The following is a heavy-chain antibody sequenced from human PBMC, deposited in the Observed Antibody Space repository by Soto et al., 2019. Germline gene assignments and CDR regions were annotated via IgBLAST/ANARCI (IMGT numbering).Heavy chain of an antibody. Sequence: GRSLRLSCAASGFTFSGSAMHWVRQASGKGLEWVGRIRSKANSYATAYAASVKGRFTISRDDSKNTAYLQMNSLKTEDTAVYYCTRLLYAYYYYGMDVWGQGTTVTVSS. J-gene: IGHJ6*02. D-gene: IGHD3-3*01. CDR1: GFTFSGSA. CDR2: IRSKANSYAT. V-gene: IGHV3-73*01. CDR3: TRLLYAYYYYGMDV.